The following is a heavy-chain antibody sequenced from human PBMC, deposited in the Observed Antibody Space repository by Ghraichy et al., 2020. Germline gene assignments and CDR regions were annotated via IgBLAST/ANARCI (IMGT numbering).Heavy chain of an antibody. CDR1: GFTFSSYA. Sequence: GGSLRLSCAASGFTFSSYAMSWVRQAPGKGLEWVSAISGSGGSTYYADSVKGRFTISRDNSKNTLYLQMNSLTAEDTAVYYCAKDWDYSSSWHDYWGQGTLVTVSS. V-gene: IGHV3-23*01. D-gene: IGHD6-13*01. CDR2: ISGSGGST. CDR3: AKDWDYSSSWHDY. J-gene: IGHJ4*02.